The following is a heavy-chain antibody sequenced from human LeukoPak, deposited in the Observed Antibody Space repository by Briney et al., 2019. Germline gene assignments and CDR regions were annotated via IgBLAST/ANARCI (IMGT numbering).Heavy chain of an antibody. D-gene: IGHD5-12*01. CDR1: GFTFTSYG. CDR2: ISGSGGST. J-gene: IGHJ4*02. CDR3: ARARPSMWIDY. Sequence: GGSLRLSCAASGFTFTSYGMSWVRQAPGKGLEWVSGISGSGGSTYYADSVKGRFTISRDNSKNTLYLQMNSLRPEDTAVYYCARARPSMWIDYWGQGTLVTVSS. V-gene: IGHV3-23*01.